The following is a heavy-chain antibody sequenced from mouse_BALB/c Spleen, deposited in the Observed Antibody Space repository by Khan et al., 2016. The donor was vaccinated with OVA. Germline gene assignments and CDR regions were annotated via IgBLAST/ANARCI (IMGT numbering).Heavy chain of an antibody. V-gene: IGHV1-4*01. CDR3: VREGAYYRSDGWFAY. D-gene: IGHD2-14*01. Sequence: QVQLQQSGAELARPGASVKMSCKASGYTFTSYTMHWVRQRPGQALEWIGHINPSNNYTNYNQNFKDMAALIVDRSSSTAYIQLSSLTSEDSAVYYCVREGAYYRSDGWFAYWGQGTLVTVSA. CDR2: INPSNNYT. J-gene: IGHJ3*01. CDR1: GYTFTSYT.